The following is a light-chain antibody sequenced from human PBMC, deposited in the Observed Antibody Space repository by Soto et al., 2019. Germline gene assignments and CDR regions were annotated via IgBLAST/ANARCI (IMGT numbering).Light chain of an antibody. V-gene: IGKV3-20*01. CDR1: QRISNNY. CDR3: QQYGSSPYT. Sequence: EIVLTQSPGTLSLSPGERATLSCRASQRISNNYLTWYQHIPGRPLRLLIYGASNRPGGIGDKFSGSGSGTDFTITISSLEPEDFALYYCQQYGSSPYTFGQGTKLEIK. CDR2: GAS. J-gene: IGKJ2*01.